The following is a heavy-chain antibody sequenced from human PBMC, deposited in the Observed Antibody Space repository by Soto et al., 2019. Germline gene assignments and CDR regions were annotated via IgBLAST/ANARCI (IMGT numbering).Heavy chain of an antibody. Sequence: PGESLKISCKGSGYSFTSYWIGWVRQMPGKGLEWLGIIYPGDSDTRYSPSFQGQVTISADKSISTAYLQWSSLKASDTAMYYCARQYRSDCSSTSCTSPYYYYGMDVWGQGTTVTVYS. J-gene: IGHJ6*02. CDR3: ARQYRSDCSSTSCTSPYYYYGMDV. D-gene: IGHD2-2*01. CDR1: GYSFTSYW. CDR2: IYPGDSDT. V-gene: IGHV5-51*01.